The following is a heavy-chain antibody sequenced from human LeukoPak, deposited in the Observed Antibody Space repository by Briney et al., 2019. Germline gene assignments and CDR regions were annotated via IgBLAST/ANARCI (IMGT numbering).Heavy chain of an antibody. V-gene: IGHV3-7*05. CDR1: GFSFSTYW. CDR3: ARGALRFDP. J-gene: IGHJ5*02. Sequence: PGWSLRLSCAASGFSFSTYWMTWVRQAPGRGLEWVANIKQDGSEKYYVDSVKGRFTISRDNAKNPLYLQMNSLRAEDTAVYYCARGALRFDPWGQGTLVTVSS. CDR2: IKQDGSEK.